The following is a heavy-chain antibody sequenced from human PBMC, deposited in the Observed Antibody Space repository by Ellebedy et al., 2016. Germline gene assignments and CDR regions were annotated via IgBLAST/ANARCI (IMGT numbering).Heavy chain of an antibody. Sequence: GGSLRLSCAASGFTFVDFSMHWVRQAPGKGLEWVALIGRDGDTAYYADALKGRFTISRDNSKNSLYLQMNSLRIEGSAFYFCAKEDSGSFFSPGGYWGQGTLVTVSS. CDR3: AKEDSGSFFSPGGY. V-gene: IGHV3-43*01. D-gene: IGHD3-10*01. CDR1: GFTFVDFS. J-gene: IGHJ4*02. CDR2: IGRDGDTA.